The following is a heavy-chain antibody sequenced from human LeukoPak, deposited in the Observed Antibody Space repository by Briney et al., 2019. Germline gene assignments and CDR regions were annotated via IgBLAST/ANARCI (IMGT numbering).Heavy chain of an antibody. Sequence: SETLSLTCTVSGGSISSSSYYWGWIRQPPGKGLEWIGSIYYSGSTYYSPSLKSRVTISVDTSKNQFSLKLSSVTAADTAVYYCARHTYYDSSGYSGDQYFQHWGQGTLVTVSS. J-gene: IGHJ1*01. D-gene: IGHD3-22*01. CDR1: GGSISSSSYY. V-gene: IGHV4-39*01. CDR2: IYYSGST. CDR3: ARHTYYDSSGYSGDQYFQH.